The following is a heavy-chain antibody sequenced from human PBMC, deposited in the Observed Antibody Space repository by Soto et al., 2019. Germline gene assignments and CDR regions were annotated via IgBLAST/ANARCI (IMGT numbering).Heavy chain of an antibody. D-gene: IGHD2-21*01. J-gene: IGHJ3*01. CDR3: KRGIASSSLVTFDV. CDR1: GFTFSRYI. V-gene: IGHV3-21*01. CDR2: ISSTSTNI. Sequence: GGSLRLSCAASGFTFSRYIMHWVRQAPGQGLEWIATISSTSTNIYYADSVKGRITISRDNPQNSLSLQMDSLRREDTAVYYCKRGIASSSLVTFDVWGQGTMVTVSS.